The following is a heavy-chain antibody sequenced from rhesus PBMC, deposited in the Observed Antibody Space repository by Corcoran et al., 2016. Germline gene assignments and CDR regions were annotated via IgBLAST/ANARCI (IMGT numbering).Heavy chain of an antibody. J-gene: IGHJ4*01. CDR2: SKRKAAGEPA. D-gene: IGHD5-12*01. CDR1: GFHFRNLL. V-gene: IGHV3-30*02. Sequence: EGQPVESWASFVQAGGFPETFWAAVGFHFRNLLTGWVRQAVGKGLEWVARSKRKAAGEPADYAAALQGRFTISRDDSKTTLSLQMTSLKTEDTAVYYCTTDGGYSFSYYAYWGQGVLVTVSS. CDR3: TTDGGYSFSYYAY.